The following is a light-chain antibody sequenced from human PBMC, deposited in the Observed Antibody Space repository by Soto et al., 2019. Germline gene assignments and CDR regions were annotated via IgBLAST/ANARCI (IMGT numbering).Light chain of an antibody. CDR2: GAS. Sequence: TLSLTTGQRSARSCMASQSVSSNVAWYQQIPGQTPRLLIYGASTRATTIPVRFSGSGSGTEFTLTMSFLQAQDFTRYYCQGSDDRLYTSGQGSKV. V-gene: IGKV3-15*01. CDR1: QSVSSN. CDR3: QGSDDRLYT. J-gene: IGKJ2*01.